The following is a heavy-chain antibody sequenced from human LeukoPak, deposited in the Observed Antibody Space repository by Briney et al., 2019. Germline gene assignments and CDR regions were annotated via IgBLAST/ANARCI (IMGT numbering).Heavy chain of an antibody. V-gene: IGHV1-69*13. CDR2: IIPIFGTA. D-gene: IGHD5-18*01. J-gene: IGHJ4*02. CDR3: AREGQYSTPLDY. Sequence: SVKVSCKASGGTFSSYAISWVRQAPGQGLEWMGGIIPIFGTANYAQKFQGRVTITADESTSTAYMELSSLRSEDTAVYYCAREGQYSTPLDYWGQGTLVTVSS. CDR1: GGTFSSYA.